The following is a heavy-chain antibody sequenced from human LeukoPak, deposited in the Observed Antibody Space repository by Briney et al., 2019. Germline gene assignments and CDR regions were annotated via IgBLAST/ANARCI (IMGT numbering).Heavy chain of an antibody. Sequence: GGSLRLSCAASGFTFSSYAMHWVRQAPRKGLEYVSAISSNGGSTYYANSVKGRFTISRDNSKNTLYLQMGSLRAEDMAVYYCAREVAYSYGYDYWGQGTLVTVSS. CDR2: ISSNGGST. CDR3: AREVAYSYGYDY. D-gene: IGHD5-18*01. V-gene: IGHV3-64*01. J-gene: IGHJ4*02. CDR1: GFTFSSYA.